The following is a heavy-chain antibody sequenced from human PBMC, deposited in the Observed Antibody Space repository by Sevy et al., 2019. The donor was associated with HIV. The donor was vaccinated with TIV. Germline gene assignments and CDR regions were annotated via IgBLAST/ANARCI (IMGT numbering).Heavy chain of an antibody. Sequence: GGSLRLSCEASGFTFSNSAMRWVRQAPGKGLEWVSGINSSGGSIYYADSVRGRFTISRDNSKNTLYLHMNSLRAEDTAIYYCATAHSDYLFEYWGQGTLVTVSS. CDR3: ATAHSDYLFEY. D-gene: IGHD3-22*01. J-gene: IGHJ4*02. CDR2: INSSGGSI. CDR1: GFTFSNSA. V-gene: IGHV3-23*01.